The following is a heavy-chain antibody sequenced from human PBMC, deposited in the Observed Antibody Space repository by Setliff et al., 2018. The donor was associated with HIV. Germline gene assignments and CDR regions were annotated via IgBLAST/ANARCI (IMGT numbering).Heavy chain of an antibody. D-gene: IGHD5-12*01. Sequence: PGGSLRLSCAASGFTFSPYSMNWVRQTPGKGLEWVSYITGDSATIYYADSVKGRFTISRDNSKNTLYLQMNSLRAEDTAVYYCARGFRDGYILSDMWGQGTMVTVSS. CDR3: ARGFRDGYILSDM. CDR1: GFTFSPYS. V-gene: IGHV3-48*01. CDR2: ITGDSATI. J-gene: IGHJ3*02.